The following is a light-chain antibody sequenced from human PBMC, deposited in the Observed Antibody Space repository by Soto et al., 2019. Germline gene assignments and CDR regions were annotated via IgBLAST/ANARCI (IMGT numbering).Light chain of an antibody. V-gene: IGKV3-20*01. Sequence: EIVLSQSPGTVSLSPGERATLSCRASQSVTSGYLAWYQQKPGQSPRLLMYGASSRATGVPDRFSGSGSGTDFTLTITRLEPEDFAVYYCHQYGTSPLTFGGGTKVDIK. CDR2: GAS. J-gene: IGKJ4*01. CDR3: HQYGTSPLT. CDR1: QSVTSGY.